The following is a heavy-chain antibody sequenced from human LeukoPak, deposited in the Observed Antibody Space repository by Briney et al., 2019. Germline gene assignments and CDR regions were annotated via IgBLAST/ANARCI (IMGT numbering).Heavy chain of an antibody. CDR3: AKDSPVVAAPDY. V-gene: IGHV3-30*02. CDR1: GFTFSSYG. Sequence: GGSLRLSCAASGFTFSSYGMHWVRQAPGKGLEWVAFIRYDGSNKYYADSVKGRFTISRDNSKNTLYLQMNSLRAEDTAVYYWAKDSPVVAAPDYWGQGTLVTVPS. CDR2: IRYDGSNK. D-gene: IGHD2-15*01. J-gene: IGHJ4*02.